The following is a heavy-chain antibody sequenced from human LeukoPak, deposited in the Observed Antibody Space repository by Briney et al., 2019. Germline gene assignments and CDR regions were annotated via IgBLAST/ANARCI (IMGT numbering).Heavy chain of an antibody. CDR2: IYYSGAT. V-gene: IGHV4-59*08. J-gene: IGHJ6*02. D-gene: IGHD4-17*01. CDR3: ARGTHDYGDYSNPMMLTDYYGMDV. CDR1: GGSISNYY. Sequence: SETLSLTCTVSGGSISNYYWSWIRHPPGRGLEWIGHIYYSGATKYNPSLKSRITISVDPSKNQFSLMLSSVTAADTAVYYCARGTHDYGDYSNPMMLTDYYGMDVWGQGTTVTVSS.